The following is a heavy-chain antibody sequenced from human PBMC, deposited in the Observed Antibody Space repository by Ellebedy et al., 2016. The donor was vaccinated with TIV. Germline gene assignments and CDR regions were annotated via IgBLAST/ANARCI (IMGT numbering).Heavy chain of an antibody. Sequence: GGSLRLSCTGSGFIFSNYWMSWVRQAPGKGPEWVANIKEDGSVKYYVDSVKGRFTISRDNAKNSLYLQMNSLRAEDTAVFYCARLAYCSGTNCFYAMDVWGQGTTVIVSS. CDR2: IKEDGSVK. CDR3: ARLAYCSGTNCFYAMDV. D-gene: IGHD2-15*01. J-gene: IGHJ6*02. V-gene: IGHV3-7*03. CDR1: GFIFSNYW.